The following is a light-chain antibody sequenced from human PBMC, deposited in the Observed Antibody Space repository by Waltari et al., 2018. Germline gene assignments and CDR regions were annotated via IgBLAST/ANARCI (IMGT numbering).Light chain of an antibody. CDR3: QQSDNTPRT. CDR2: AAS. CDR1: QIISSY. J-gene: IGKJ1*01. V-gene: IGKV1-39*01. Sequence: DIQMTQSPSSLSASVGDRVTITCRASQIISSYLNWYQQKPGKAPNLLIYAASSLQSGVPSRFSGSGSGTDFTLTISSLQPEDFATYYCQQSDNTPRTFGQGTKVEIK.